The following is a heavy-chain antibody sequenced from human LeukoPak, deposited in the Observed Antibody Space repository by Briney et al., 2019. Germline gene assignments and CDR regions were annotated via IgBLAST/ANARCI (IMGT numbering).Heavy chain of an antibody. CDR3: VAGTTY. CDR2: IKQDGSQK. D-gene: IGHD6-19*01. J-gene: IGHJ4*02. Sequence: GGSLRLSCAASGFTFSDFWMTWVRQAPGKGLEWVAIIKQDGSQKYYVDSVKGRFTISRDNARNSLYLQMNSLRAEDTAVYWAVAGTTYWGQGTLVTVSS. CDR1: GFTFSDFW. V-gene: IGHV3-7*05.